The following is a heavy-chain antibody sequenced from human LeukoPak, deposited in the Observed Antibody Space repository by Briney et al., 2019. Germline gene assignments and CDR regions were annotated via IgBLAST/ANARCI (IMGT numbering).Heavy chain of an antibody. CDR2: IVVGSGNT. CDR1: GFTFTSSA. V-gene: IGHV1-58*01. CDR3: AAEGPGKSGSYWDYYYYYMDV. D-gene: IGHD1-26*01. Sequence: SVKVSCKASGFTFTSSAVQWVRQARGQRLEWIGWIVVGSGNTNYAQKFQERVTITRDMSTSTAYMELSSLRSEDTAVYYCAAEGPGKSGSYWDYYYYYMDVWGKGTTVTVSS. J-gene: IGHJ6*03.